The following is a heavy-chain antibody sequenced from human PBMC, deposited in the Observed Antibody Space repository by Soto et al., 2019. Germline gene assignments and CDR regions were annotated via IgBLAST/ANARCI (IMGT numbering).Heavy chain of an antibody. CDR3: ATDRYGSGSYFFFRFDP. Sequence: GASVKVSCKVSGYTLTELSMHWVRQAPGKGLEWMGGFDPEDGETIYAQKFQGRVTMTEDTSTDTAYMELSSLRPEDTAVYYCATDRYGSGSYFFFRFDPWGQGTLVTVSS. J-gene: IGHJ5*02. CDR1: GYTLTELS. CDR2: FDPEDGET. D-gene: IGHD3-10*01. V-gene: IGHV1-24*01.